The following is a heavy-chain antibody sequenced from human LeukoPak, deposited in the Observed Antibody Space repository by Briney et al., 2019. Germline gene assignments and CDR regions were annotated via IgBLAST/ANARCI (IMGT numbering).Heavy chain of an antibody. CDR1: GYTFTSYD. Sequence: ASVKVSCKASGYTFTSYDINWVRQAPGQGLEWMGWMNPNNGNTGYAQKFQGRVTITRNASISTAYMELSSLRSEDTAVYYCARGVYYDSSGYYNWGQGTLVTVSS. CDR3: ARGVYYDSSGYYN. J-gene: IGHJ4*02. CDR2: MNPNNGNT. V-gene: IGHV1-8*03. D-gene: IGHD3-22*01.